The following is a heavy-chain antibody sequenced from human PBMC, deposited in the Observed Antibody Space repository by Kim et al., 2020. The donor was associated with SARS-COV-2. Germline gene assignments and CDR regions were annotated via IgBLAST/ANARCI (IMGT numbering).Heavy chain of an antibody. CDR3: AGGSRGGGYGSSKIDY. J-gene: IGHJ4*02. V-gene: IGHV3-48*04. CDR1: GFTFSSYA. Sequence: GGSLRLSCAASGFTFSSYAMNWVRQAPGKGLEWVSYISSSSSAIYYSDSVKGRFTISRDNAKNSLYLQMNSLRAEDTAVYYCAGGSRGGGYGSSKIDYWGQGTLVTVSS. CDR2: ISSSSSAI. D-gene: IGHD2-21*02.